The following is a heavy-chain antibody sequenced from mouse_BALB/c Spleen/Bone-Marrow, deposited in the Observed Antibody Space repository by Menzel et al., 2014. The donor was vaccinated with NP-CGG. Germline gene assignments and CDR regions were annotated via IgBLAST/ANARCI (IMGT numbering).Heavy chain of an antibody. Sequence: EVMLVESGPSLVKPSQTLSLTCSVTGDSITSGYWNWIRKFPGNKLEYMGYISYSGSTYYNPSLKSRISITRDTSKNQYYLQLNSVTTEDTATYYCARILLQSYAMDYWGQGTSVTVSS. V-gene: IGHV3-8*02. CDR2: ISYSGST. D-gene: IGHD1-1*01. J-gene: IGHJ4*01. CDR3: ARILLQSYAMDY. CDR1: GDSITSGY.